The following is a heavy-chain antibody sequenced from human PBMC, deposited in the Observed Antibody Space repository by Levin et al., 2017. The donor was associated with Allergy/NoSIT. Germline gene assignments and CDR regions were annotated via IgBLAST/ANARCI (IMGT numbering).Heavy chain of an antibody. CDR1: GFTFSSYS. Sequence: GGSLRLSCAASGFTFSSYSMNWVRQAPGKGLEWVSYISSSSSTIYYADSVKGRFTISRDNAKNSLYLQMNSLRAEDTAVYYCAREVYCISTSCSKRGWFDPWGQGTLVTVSS. CDR2: ISSSSSTI. J-gene: IGHJ5*02. D-gene: IGHD2-2*01. CDR3: AREVYCISTSCSKRGWFDP. V-gene: IGHV3-48*04.